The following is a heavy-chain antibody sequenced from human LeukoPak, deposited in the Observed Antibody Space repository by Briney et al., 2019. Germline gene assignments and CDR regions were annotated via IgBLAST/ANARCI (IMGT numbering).Heavy chain of an antibody. V-gene: IGHV1-46*03. CDR2: INPSGGST. CDR3: ARGAHIVVVPTPYYFDY. Sequence: ASVKVSCKASGYTFTSCYMHWVRQAPGQGLEWMGIINPSGGSTSYAQKFQGRVTMTRDTSTSTVYMELSSLRSEDTAVYYCARGAHIVVVPTPYYFDYWGQGTLVTVSS. D-gene: IGHD2-21*01. J-gene: IGHJ4*02. CDR1: GYTFTSCY.